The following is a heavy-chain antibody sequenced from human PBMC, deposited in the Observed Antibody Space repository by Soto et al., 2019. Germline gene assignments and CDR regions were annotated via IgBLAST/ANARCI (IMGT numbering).Heavy chain of an antibody. CDR1: GGTFSTYA. D-gene: IGHD6-19*01. J-gene: IGHJ4*02. Sequence: QVQLEQSGAEVKQPGSWVKVSCKTSGGTFSTYAINWVRQAPGQGLEWMGAIIPLFGTADYSQKFQGRVTITADESTSTAYMELSSLRSDDTAVYFCARPKGTYSSGYYYFDFWGQGTLVTVSS. V-gene: IGHV1-69*01. CDR2: IIPLFGTA. CDR3: ARPKGTYSSGYYYFDF.